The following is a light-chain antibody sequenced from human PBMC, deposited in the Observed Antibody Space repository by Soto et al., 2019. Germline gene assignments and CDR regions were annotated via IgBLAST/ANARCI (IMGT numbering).Light chain of an antibody. J-gene: IGKJ4*01. CDR3: QQSYGTPHT. Sequence: DIEMTQSPSSLSASVGDRVTITCRASQSFSSYLNWYQQKPGQAPNLLIYGASSLQSGVPSRFSGSGSGTEFTLTISSLQPEDFATYYCQQSYGTPHTFGGGTKVEI. V-gene: IGKV1-39*01. CDR2: GAS. CDR1: QSFSSY.